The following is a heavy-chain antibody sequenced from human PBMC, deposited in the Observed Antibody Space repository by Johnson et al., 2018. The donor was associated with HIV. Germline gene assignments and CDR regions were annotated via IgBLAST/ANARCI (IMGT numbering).Heavy chain of an antibody. CDR1: GFTFSSYG. CDR3: AKDLPPMILVGGDAFDI. Sequence: QVQLVESGGGLVQPGGSLRLSCVASGFTFSSYGMHWVRQAPGKGLEWVAFIRYDGSNKYYADSMKGRFTISRDNSKNTLYLQMNSLRAEDTAVYYCAKDLPPMILVGGDAFDIWGQGTMVTVSS. J-gene: IGHJ3*02. CDR2: IRYDGSNK. V-gene: IGHV3-30*02. D-gene: IGHD3-22*01.